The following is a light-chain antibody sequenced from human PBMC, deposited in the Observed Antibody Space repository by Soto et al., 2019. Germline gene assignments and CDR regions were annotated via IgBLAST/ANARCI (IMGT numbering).Light chain of an antibody. Sequence: QSALTQPRSVSGSPGQSVTISCTGTSSDVGGYNCVSWYQQHPGKAPQLIIYDVTQRPSGVPDRFSGSKSGNTASLSISGLQAEDEAAPYCCSHYASYTFVFGTGTKVTVL. CDR1: SSDVGGYNC. CDR3: CSHYASYTFV. J-gene: IGLJ1*01. V-gene: IGLV2-11*01. CDR2: DVT.